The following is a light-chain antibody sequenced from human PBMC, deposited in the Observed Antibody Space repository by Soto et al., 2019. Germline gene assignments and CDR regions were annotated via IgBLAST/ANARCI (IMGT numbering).Light chain of an antibody. V-gene: IGKV3-15*01. CDR2: GAA. CDR3: HYHHGGPWT. J-gene: IGKJ1*01. CDR1: QRINRY. Sequence: ETVVTRLPPSRSVPPRETDDRSSRASQRINRYLAWYQHKPGQAPRLRIHGAATRATGVPARFRCSGSGTEFTLTITGLQSEDSAIDFCHYHHGGPWTFGQGTQVDIK.